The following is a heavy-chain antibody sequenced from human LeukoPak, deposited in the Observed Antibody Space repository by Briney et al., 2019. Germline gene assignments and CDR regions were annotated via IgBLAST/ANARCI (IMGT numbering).Heavy chain of an antibody. CDR3: ARVDPGDDAFDI. V-gene: IGHV3-30-3*01. CDR2: ISYDGSNK. D-gene: IGHD3-16*01. Sequence: GGSLRLSCAASGFTFSSYAMHWVRQAPGKGLEWVAVISYDGSNKYYADSVKGRFTISRDNSKNTLYLQMNSLRAEDTAVYYCARVDPGDDAFDIWGQGTMVTVSS. J-gene: IGHJ3*02. CDR1: GFTFSSYA.